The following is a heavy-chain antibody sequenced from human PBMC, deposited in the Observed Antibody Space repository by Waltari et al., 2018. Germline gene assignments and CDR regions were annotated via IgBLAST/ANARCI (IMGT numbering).Heavy chain of an antibody. CDR1: GGSFSGYY. D-gene: IGHD3-9*01. V-gene: IGHV4-34*01. J-gene: IGHJ6*02. CDR3: ARVGRYFDWSTIYYYGMDV. Sequence: QVQLQQWGAGLLKPSKTLSLTCAVYGGSFSGYYWSWIRQPPGKGLEWIGEINHSGSTNYNPSLKSRVTISVDTSKNQFSLKLSSVTAADTAVYYCARVGRYFDWSTIYYYGMDVWGQGTTVTVSS. CDR2: INHSGST.